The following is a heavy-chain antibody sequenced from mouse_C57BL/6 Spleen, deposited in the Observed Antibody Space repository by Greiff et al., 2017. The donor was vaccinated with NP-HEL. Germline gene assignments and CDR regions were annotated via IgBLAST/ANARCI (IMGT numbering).Heavy chain of an antibody. J-gene: IGHJ2*01. Sequence: QVQLQQPGAELVRPGSSVKLSCKASGYTFTSYWMHWVKQRPIQGLEWIGNIDPSDSETHYNQKFKDKATLTVDKSSSTAYMQLSSLTSEDSAVYYCAISKNRQLRLDLDYWGQGTTLTVSS. CDR3: AISKNRQLRLDLDY. D-gene: IGHD3-2*02. V-gene: IGHV1-52*01. CDR2: IDPSDSET. CDR1: GYTFTSYW.